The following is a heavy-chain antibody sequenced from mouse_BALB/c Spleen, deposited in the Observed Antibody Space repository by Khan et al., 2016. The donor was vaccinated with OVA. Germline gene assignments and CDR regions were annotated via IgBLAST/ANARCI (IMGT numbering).Heavy chain of an antibody. V-gene: IGHV2-9*02. D-gene: IGHD2-1*01. CDR2: IWTGGST. J-gene: IGHJ1*01. Sequence: VQLQESGPGLVAPSQSLSITCTVSGFSLTSYGVHWVRQPPGKGLEWLGVIWTGGSTNYNSALMSRLSISKDNSKIQVFLKMNSLQTDDTAMYYCARYYGNYGWYFDVWGAGTTVTVSS. CDR1: GFSLTSYG. CDR3: ARYYGNYGWYFDV.